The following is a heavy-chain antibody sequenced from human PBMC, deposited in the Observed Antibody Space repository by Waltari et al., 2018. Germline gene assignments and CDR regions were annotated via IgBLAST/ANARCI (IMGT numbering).Heavy chain of an antibody. D-gene: IGHD3-10*01. CDR1: GSPFRGYW. Sequence: LVESGGGLVKPWGSLRLSCVAAGSPFRGYWMTWVLQTPGKGTEWVANINQDGSERNYVDSVKGRFTVSRDNAKNLLYLQINSLRADDTAIYYCTRDRRGTPLFDYWGQGTLVTVSS. CDR3: TRDRRGTPLFDY. CDR2: INQDGSER. J-gene: IGHJ4*02. V-gene: IGHV3-7*03.